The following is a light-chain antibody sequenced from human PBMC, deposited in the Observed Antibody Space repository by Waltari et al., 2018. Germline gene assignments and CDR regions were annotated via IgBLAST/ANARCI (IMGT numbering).Light chain of an antibody. CDR3: QQANSSPLT. V-gene: IGKV1-12*01. J-gene: IGKJ1*01. Sequence: DIQMPQSPSSVSASVGDRVTITCRASQVVNTWLAWYQQKPGKVPKLLIHTTSTLQPGVPSRFSGSGSGTDFTLTISSLQPEDFATYYCQQANSSPLTFGQGTQVEV. CDR1: QVVNTW. CDR2: TTS.